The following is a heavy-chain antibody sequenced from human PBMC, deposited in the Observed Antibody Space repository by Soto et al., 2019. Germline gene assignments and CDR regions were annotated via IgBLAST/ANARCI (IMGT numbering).Heavy chain of an antibody. CDR3: ARLQRDTKYRPSDF. V-gene: IGHV3-7*05. Sequence: EVHLVESGGGPVQPGGSLRLSCAVSGFTFSNFFMTWVRQGPGKGLEWVATINEDGGKRDYVDSVKGRFTISRDNTKNSVDLQMNNLRLEDAAVYYCARLQRDTKYRPSDFWGQGTRVAVSS. J-gene: IGHJ4*02. CDR1: GFTFSNFF. CDR2: INEDGGKR. D-gene: IGHD3-16*02.